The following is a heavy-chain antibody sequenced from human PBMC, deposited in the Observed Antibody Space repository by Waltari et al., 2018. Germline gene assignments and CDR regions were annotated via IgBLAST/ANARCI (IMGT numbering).Heavy chain of an antibody. J-gene: IGHJ6*03. CDR1: GFTFSSYA. CDR3: AKKKHDPDYMDV. D-gene: IGHD2-21*01. Sequence: EVQLVESGGGLVQPGGSLRLSCAASGFTFSSYAMSWVRQAPGKGLEWVSAIRGSGGSTYYADSEKGRFTISRDNSKNTLYLQMNSLRAEDTAVYYCAKKKHDPDYMDVWGKGTTVTVSS. CDR2: IRGSGGST. V-gene: IGHV3-23*04.